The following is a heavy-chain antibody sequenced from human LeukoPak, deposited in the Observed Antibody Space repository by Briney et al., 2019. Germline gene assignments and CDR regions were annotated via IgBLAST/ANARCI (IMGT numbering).Heavy chain of an antibody. D-gene: IGHD2-15*01. CDR1: GGSITDYY. J-gene: IGHJ3*02. CDR2: DYYSGSS. Sequence: SETLSLTCTVSGGSITDYYWGWIRQPPGKGLEWIGYDYYSGSSNYNPSLKTRVTISLDTSKNQFSLKLTSVTAADTAIYYCARSDTYCSDGGCPPNTFDAFDIWGQGTIVTVSS. CDR3: ARSDTYCSDGGCPPNTFDAFDI. V-gene: IGHV4-59*01.